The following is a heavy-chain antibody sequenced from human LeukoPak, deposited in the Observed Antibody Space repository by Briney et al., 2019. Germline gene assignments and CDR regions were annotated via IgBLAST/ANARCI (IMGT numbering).Heavy chain of an antibody. D-gene: IGHD1-1*01. J-gene: IGHJ6*02. CDR2: IKEDGSEK. CDR1: GGSISSSGYY. Sequence: ETLSLTCTVSGGSISSSGYYWGWVRQAPGKGLEWVASIKEDGSEKYYVDFVKGRFSISRGNGKNSLFLRMNSLGADDTAVYYCAGGTGMDVWGQGTTVTVSS. V-gene: IGHV3-7*05. CDR3: AGGTGMDV.